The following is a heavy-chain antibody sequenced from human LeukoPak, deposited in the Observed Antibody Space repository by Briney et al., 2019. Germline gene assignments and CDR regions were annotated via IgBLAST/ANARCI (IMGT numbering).Heavy chain of an antibody. J-gene: IGHJ3*01. D-gene: IGHD3-16*01. CDR1: TLALSDHF. CDR2: SRSKTRSYTT. CDR3: TKDGGKDGNTAFDL. Sequence: PGGSLRLSCTASTLALSDHFIDWVRQSPGKGLEWVGRSRSKTRSYTTEFAASVKGRFTLSRDDSKNSVYLQMNSLQTEDTAVYFCTKDGGKDGNTAFDLWGQGTMVTVSS. V-gene: IGHV3-72*01.